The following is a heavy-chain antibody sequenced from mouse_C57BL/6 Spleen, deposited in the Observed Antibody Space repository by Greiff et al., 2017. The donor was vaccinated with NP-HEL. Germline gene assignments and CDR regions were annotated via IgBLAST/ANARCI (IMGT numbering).Heavy chain of an antibody. V-gene: IGHV1-80*01. CDR1: GYAFSSYW. J-gene: IGHJ1*03. Sequence: QVQLQQSGAELVKPGASVKISCKASGYAFSSYWMNWVKQRPGKGLEWIGQIYPGDGDTNYNGKFKGKATLTADKSSSTAYMQLSSLTSEDSAVYFCAIPPYYSSSYWYFDVWGTGTTVTVSS. D-gene: IGHD1-1*01. CDR3: AIPPYYSSSYWYFDV. CDR2: IYPGDGDT.